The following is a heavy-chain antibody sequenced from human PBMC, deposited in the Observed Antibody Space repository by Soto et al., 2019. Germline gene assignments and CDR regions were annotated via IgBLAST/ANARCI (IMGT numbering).Heavy chain of an antibody. D-gene: IGHD5-12*01. V-gene: IGHV3-48*01. J-gene: IGHJ6*03. CDR3: SRGNPYSSYANYYYFYMDV. Sequence: GGSVRLSCVASGFIFSDYSMNWVRQAPGRGLEWVSYILNTGGTVYYADSVRGRFTVSRDNAKNSLFLQMDSLRTEDTAVYYCSRGNPYSSYANYYYFYMDVWGKGTTVTVCS. CDR2: ILNTGGTV. CDR1: GFIFSDYS.